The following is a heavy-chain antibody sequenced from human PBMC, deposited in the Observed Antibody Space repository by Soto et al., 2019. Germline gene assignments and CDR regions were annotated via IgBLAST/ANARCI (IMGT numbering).Heavy chain of an antibody. CDR2: ISAYDDNT. D-gene: IGHD3-22*01. V-gene: IGHV1-18*01. J-gene: IGHJ6*02. CDR1: GYRFTSYG. Sequence: QAQLVQSGPEVKKPGASVKVSCKASGYRFTSYGISWVRQAPGQGLEWLGWISAYDDNTKYAQTLQGRVSMSTDTSTNTSYMELRSLRSDDTAMYYCARGGYYDSSGSRNYHYYGMNVWCQGTTVTVSS. CDR3: ARGGYYDSSGSRNYHYYGMNV.